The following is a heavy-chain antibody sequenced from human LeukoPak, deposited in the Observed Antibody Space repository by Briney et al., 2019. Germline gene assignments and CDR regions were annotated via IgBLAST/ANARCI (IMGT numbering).Heavy chain of an antibody. J-gene: IGHJ4*02. D-gene: IGHD2-8*01. CDR2: IYPTSGGA. Sequence: SCKASVYALTDYYIPWGRKAPRQWLKWMGRIYPTSGGADYAQKCQGRVPISMDTSGSTAYMQLSGLRSDERAVYYCARDPDCANGICYSLPYYEYWGQGTLVTVSS. V-gene: IGHV1-2*06. CDR3: ARDPDCANGICYSLPYYEY. CDR1: VYALTDYY.